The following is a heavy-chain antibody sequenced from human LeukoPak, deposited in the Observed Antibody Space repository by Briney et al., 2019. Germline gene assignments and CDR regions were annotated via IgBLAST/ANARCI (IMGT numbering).Heavy chain of an antibody. CDR3: ARDYATDTDMV. V-gene: IGHV3-30*03. CDR2: LAQDGVIK. Sequence: PGGSLRLSCAASGFTLSSYSMNWVRQAPGRGLEWVAVLAQDGVIKYNTKSVKGRFVISRDNSRNMLYLHMNSLRAEDTAVYYCARDYATDTDMVWGQGTLVTVSS. J-gene: IGHJ4*02. D-gene: IGHD5-18*01. CDR1: GFTLSSYS.